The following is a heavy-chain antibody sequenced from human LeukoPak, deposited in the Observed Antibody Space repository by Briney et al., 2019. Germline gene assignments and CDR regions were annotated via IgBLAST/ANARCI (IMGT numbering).Heavy chain of an antibody. CDR1: GYTFTGYY. D-gene: IGHD4-17*01. V-gene: IGHV1-2*02. J-gene: IGHJ5*02. Sequence: ASVKVSCKASGYTFTGYYMHWVRQAPGQELEWMGWINPNSGGTNYAQKFQGRVTMTRDTSISTAYMELSRLRSDDTAVYYCARTMTISPAAFDPWGQGTLVTVSS. CDR2: INPNSGGT. CDR3: ARTMTISPAAFDP.